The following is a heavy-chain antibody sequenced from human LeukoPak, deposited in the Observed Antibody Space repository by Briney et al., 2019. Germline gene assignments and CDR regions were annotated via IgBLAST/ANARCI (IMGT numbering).Heavy chain of an antibody. CDR1: GGSISSYY. CDR2: IYYSGST. V-gene: IGHV4-59*01. J-gene: IGHJ4*02. Sequence: SETLSLTCTVSGGSISSYYWSWIRQPPGKGLEWIGYIYYSGSTNYNPSLKSRVTISVDTSKNQFSLKLSSVTAADTAVYYCTRGEHTGGWYPHFDYWGQGTLITVSS. D-gene: IGHD6-19*01. CDR3: TRGEHTGGWYPHFDY.